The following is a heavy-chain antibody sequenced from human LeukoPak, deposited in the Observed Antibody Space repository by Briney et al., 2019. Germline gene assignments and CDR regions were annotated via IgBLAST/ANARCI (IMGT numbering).Heavy chain of an antibody. CDR1: GYTFTSYY. V-gene: IGHV1-46*01. CDR3: ARESVPAAYDY. Sequence: ASVKVSCKASGYTFTSYYMHWVRQAPGQGLEWMGIINPSGGSTSYAQKFQGRVTMTRDMSTSTVYMELSSLRSEDTAVYYCARESVPAAYDYWGQGTLVTVSS. CDR2: INPSGGST. J-gene: IGHJ4*02. D-gene: IGHD2-2*01.